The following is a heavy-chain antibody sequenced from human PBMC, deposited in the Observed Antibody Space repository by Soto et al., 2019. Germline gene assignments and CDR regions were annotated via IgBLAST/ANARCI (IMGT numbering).Heavy chain of an antibody. CDR1: GFMFNTYW. CDR2: INSDGSGI. J-gene: IGHJ6*02. D-gene: IGHD1-1*01. Sequence: EVQLVESGGGLVQPGGSMRLSCAASGFMFNTYWMHWVRQAPGKGLTWVSRINSDGSGINYADSVKGRFTISRDNAKNTRYLQMSSLRAEDSAVYYCARDRSYNMDVWGQGTTVTVSS. CDR3: ARDRSYNMDV. V-gene: IGHV3-74*01.